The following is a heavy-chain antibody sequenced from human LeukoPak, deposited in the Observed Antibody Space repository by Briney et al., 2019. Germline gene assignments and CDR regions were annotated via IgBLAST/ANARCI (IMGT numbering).Heavy chain of an antibody. J-gene: IGHJ4*02. V-gene: IGHV3-53*01. D-gene: IGHD2-2*01. Sequence: GGSLRLSCAASGFTVSSNYMSWVRQAPGKGLEWVSVIYSGGSTYYADSVKGRFTISRDNAKNSLYLQMNSLRAEDTAVYYCARDRGYCSSTSCPHDHWGQGTLVTVSS. CDR2: IYSGGST. CDR1: GFTVSSNY. CDR3: ARDRGYCSSTSCPHDH.